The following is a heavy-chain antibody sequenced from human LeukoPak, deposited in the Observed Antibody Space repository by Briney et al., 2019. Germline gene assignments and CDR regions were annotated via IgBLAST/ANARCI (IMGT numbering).Heavy chain of an antibody. CDR1: GFTFSSYW. CDR2: INSDGSSK. D-gene: IGHD2-15*01. CDR3: ARGWRYCSGGSCRNWFDP. Sequence: GGSLRLSCAASGFTFSSYWMHWVRHAPGKGLVWVSRINSDGSSKNYADSVKGRFTISRDNAKNTLYLQMNTLRAEDTAVYYCARGWRYCSGGSCRNWFDPWGQGTLVTVSS. J-gene: IGHJ5*02. V-gene: IGHV3-74*01.